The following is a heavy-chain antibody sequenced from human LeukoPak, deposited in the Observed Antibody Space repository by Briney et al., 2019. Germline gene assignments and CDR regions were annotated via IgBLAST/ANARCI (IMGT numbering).Heavy chain of an antibody. CDR1: GGSISSYY. D-gene: IGHD3-10*01. Sequence: PSETLSLTCTVSGGSISSYYWSWIRQPPGKGLEWIGYIYYSGSTNYNPSLKSQVTISVDTSKNQFSLKLSSVTAADTAVYYCAREYGSGSYYRFDPWGQGTLVTVSS. CDR3: AREYGSGSYYRFDP. J-gene: IGHJ5*02. V-gene: IGHV4-59*01. CDR2: IYYSGST.